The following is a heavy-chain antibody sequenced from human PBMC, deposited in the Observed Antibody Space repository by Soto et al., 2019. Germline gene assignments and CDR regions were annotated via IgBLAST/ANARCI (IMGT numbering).Heavy chain of an antibody. Sequence: QVQLVQSGAEVKKPGSSVKVSCKASGGTFSSYAISWVRQAPGQGLEWMGGIIPIFGTANYAQKFQGRVTINADESPSTAYMELSSLRSEDTAVYYCARKGGPSDTGNYGMDVWGQRTTVTVSS. D-gene: IGHD5-18*01. CDR2: IIPIFGTA. CDR1: GGTFSSYA. J-gene: IGHJ6*02. V-gene: IGHV1-69*01. CDR3: ARKGGPSDTGNYGMDV.